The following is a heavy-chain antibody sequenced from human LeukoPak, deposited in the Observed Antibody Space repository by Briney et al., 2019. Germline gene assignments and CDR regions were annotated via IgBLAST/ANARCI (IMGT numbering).Heavy chain of an antibody. J-gene: IGHJ6*02. V-gene: IGHV3-23*01. CDR2: ISGSGGSA. Sequence: PGGSLRLSCAASGFTFSGYAMSWVRQAPGKGLEWVSAISGSGGSAYYADSVKGRFTISRDNSKNTLYLQMSSLRAEDTAVYYCAKLPSRLLWFNYYGMDVWGQGTTVTVSS. CDR3: AKLPSRLLWFNYYGMDV. CDR1: GFTFSGYA. D-gene: IGHD3-10*01.